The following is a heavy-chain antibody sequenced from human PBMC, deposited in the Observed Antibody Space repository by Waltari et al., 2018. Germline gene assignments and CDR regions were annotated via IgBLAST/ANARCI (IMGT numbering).Heavy chain of an antibody. V-gene: IGHV4-34*01. CDR3: ARGLLCSGGSCQNWFDP. CDR2: INHSGST. Sequence: QLQLQQWGAGLLKPSETLSLTCAVYGGSFSGSYWSWIRQPPGTGLEWIGEINHSGSTNYNPSLKSRVTISVDTSKNQFSLKLSSVTAADTAVYYCARGLLCSGGSCQNWFDPWGQGTLVTVSS. CDR1: GGSFSGSY. D-gene: IGHD2-15*01. J-gene: IGHJ5*02.